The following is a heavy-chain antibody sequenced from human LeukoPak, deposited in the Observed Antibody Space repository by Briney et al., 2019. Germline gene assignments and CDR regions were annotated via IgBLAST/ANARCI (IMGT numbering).Heavy chain of an antibody. V-gene: IGHV4-39*01. D-gene: IGHD3-10*01. J-gene: IGHJ5*02. Sequence: SETLSLICNVSGASISSGNYQWGWIRQPPGKGLEWIVYMYNNGYISYNPALKSRVTISADTSKNQFSLNLRSVAATDTAVYFCARHLLYYGSGSPSWFDPWGQGILVTVSS. CDR2: MYNNGYI. CDR3: ARHLLYYGSGSPSWFDP. CDR1: GASISSGNYQ.